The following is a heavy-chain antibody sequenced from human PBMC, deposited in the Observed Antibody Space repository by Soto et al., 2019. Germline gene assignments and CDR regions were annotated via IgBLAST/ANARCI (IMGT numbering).Heavy chain of an antibody. D-gene: IGHD2-15*01. CDR1: GGSVSSGSYY. Sequence: QVQLQESGPGLVKPSETLSLTCTVSGGSVSSGSYYWSWIRQPPGKGLEWIGYIYYTGSTNYNPSLKRRVTISLDTSKNQFSLKLSSVTAADTAVYYCARGDVVVVAATPVDYWGQGTLVTVSS. V-gene: IGHV4-61*01. CDR2: IYYTGST. J-gene: IGHJ4*02. CDR3: ARGDVVVVAATPVDY.